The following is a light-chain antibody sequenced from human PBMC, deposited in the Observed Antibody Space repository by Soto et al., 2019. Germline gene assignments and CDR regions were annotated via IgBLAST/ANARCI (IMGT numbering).Light chain of an antibody. CDR1: SSDVGGYNY. CDR3: SSYTSSSTLVV. V-gene: IGLV2-14*01. Sequence: QSALTQPASGSGSPGQSITISCTGTSSDVGGYNYVSWYQQHPGKAPKLMIYDVSNRPSGVSNRFSGSKSGNTASLTISGIQAEDEADYYCSSYTSSSTLVVFGGGTKLTVL. CDR2: DVS. J-gene: IGLJ2*01.